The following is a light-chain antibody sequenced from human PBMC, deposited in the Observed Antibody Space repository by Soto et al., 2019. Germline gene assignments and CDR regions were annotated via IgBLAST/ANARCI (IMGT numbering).Light chain of an antibody. Sequence: EIVLTQSPGTLSLSPGERATLSCRASQSVTSRNLAWYQQKPGQAPRLLIYGASTRATGIPDRFSGSGSGTDFTLTINRLEPEDFAVYYCQQYGSSPLTFGGGTKVEIK. V-gene: IGKV3-20*01. CDR3: QQYGSSPLT. CDR1: QSVTSRN. CDR2: GAS. J-gene: IGKJ4*01.